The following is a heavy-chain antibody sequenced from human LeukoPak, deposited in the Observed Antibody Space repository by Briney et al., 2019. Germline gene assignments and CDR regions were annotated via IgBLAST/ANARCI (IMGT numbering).Heavy chain of an antibody. D-gene: IGHD2-2*01. J-gene: IGHJ6*03. CDR1: GYTFTSYD. CDR3: FVVVVPAATCSYYYYMDV. CDR2: MNPNSGNT. Sequence: ASVKVSCKASGYTFTSYDINWVRQATGQGLEWMGWMNPNSGNTGYAQKFQGRVTITRNTSISTAYMELSSLRSEDTAVYYCFVVVVPAATCSYYYYMDVWGKGTTVTVSS. V-gene: IGHV1-8*03.